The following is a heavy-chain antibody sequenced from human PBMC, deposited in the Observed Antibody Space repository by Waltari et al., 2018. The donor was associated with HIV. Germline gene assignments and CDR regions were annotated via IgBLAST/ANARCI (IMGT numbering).Heavy chain of an antibody. J-gene: IGHJ4*01. CDR2: ISDSGGIT. Sequence: EVHLLESGGGLVQPGGSRRLSCAASGFIFSNSATIWFRQAPGKGLEWVSKISDSGGITYYADSVKGRFTISRDNSKNTIYLQINSLRADDTAIYYCAKDGHDSSGYYYLDSWGHGTLVTVSS. V-gene: IGHV3-23*01. CDR1: GFIFSNSA. D-gene: IGHD3-22*01. CDR3: AKDGHDSSGYYYLDS.